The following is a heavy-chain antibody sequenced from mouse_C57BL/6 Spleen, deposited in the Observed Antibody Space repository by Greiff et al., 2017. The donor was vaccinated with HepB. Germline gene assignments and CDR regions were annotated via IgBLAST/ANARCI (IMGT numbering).Heavy chain of an antibody. J-gene: IGHJ1*03. CDR2: IDPNSGRT. Sequence: VQLQQPGAELVKPGASVKLSCKASGYTFTRYWMHWVKQSPGQGLEWIGMIDPNSGRTNYNEKFKSKATLTVDNSSSTAYMQLSSLTSEDAAVYYGAPVIHWYFDVWGTGTTVTVSS. CDR1: GYTFTRYW. D-gene: IGHD1-1*01. CDR3: APVIHWYFDV. V-gene: IGHV1-64*01.